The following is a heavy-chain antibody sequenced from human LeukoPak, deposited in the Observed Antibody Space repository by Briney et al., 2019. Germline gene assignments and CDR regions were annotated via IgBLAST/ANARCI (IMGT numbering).Heavy chain of an antibody. CDR2: INHSGST. V-gene: IGHV4-34*01. Sequence: PSESLSLTCAVYGASFSGYYWSWMRQPPGKGLEWIGEINHSGSTNYNPSLKSRVTISVDTSKNQFSLKLSSVTAADTAVYYCARARYDFWSGYYTVRGAIDYWGQGTLVTVSS. D-gene: IGHD3-3*01. J-gene: IGHJ4*02. CDR3: ARARYDFWSGYYTVRGAIDY. CDR1: GASFSGYY.